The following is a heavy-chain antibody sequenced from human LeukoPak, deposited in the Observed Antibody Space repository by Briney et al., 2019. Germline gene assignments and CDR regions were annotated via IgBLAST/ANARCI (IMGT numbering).Heavy chain of an antibody. CDR3: ARAVYGFDAFDI. CDR1: GFTFSDYY. Sequence: GGSLRLSCAASGFTFSDYYMTWIRQAPGKGLEWVSYISSSSSYTNYAGSVKGRFTISRDNAKNSLYLQMNSLRADDTAVYYCARAVYGFDAFDIWGQGTMVTVSS. D-gene: IGHD4-17*01. J-gene: IGHJ3*02. CDR2: ISSSSSYT. V-gene: IGHV3-11*06.